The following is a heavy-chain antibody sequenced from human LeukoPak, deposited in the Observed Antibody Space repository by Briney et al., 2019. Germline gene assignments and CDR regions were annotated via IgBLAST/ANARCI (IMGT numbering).Heavy chain of an antibody. Sequence: GGSLRLSCAASGYTFRRNGMHWVRQAPGKGLEWVAVVSYDGSEKYYADSVKGRLTISRDKSKNTVSLQMNSLRAEDTAVYYCARDAYCSSTSCYLDVWGKGTTVTVSS. CDR3: ARDAYCSSTSCYLDV. J-gene: IGHJ6*03. V-gene: IGHV3-30*19. CDR1: GYTFRRNG. CDR2: VSYDGSEK. D-gene: IGHD2-2*01.